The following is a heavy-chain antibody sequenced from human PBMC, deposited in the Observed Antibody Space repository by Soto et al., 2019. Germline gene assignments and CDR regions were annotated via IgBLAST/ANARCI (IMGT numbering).Heavy chain of an antibody. CDR3: ARGVTYYYDTTHALDI. D-gene: IGHD3-22*01. CDR1: GFIFSSYW. CDR2: IKNDGSST. V-gene: IGHV3-74*01. Sequence: EVQLVESGGDLVQPGGSLRLSCAASGFIFSSYWMHWVRQAPGKGLVWVSRIKNDGSSTTYADSVRGRFTISRDNARNTLYLQMKRLRAEDTALYFCARGVTYYYDTTHALDIWGQGTMVTVSS. J-gene: IGHJ3*02.